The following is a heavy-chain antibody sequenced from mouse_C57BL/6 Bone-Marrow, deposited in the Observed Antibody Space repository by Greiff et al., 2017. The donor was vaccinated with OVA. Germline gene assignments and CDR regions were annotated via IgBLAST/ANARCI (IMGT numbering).Heavy chain of an antibody. J-gene: IGHJ2*01. CDR2: IYPGSGNT. CDR3: SRYDGYFFEY. V-gene: IGHV1-76*01. Sequence: QVQLQQSGAEVVRPGASVKLSCTASGFTFTDYYINWVKQRPGQGLEWIARIYPGSGNTYYTEKFKGKATLTADKSSNTAYMQLSSLNSEDSAYYFCSRYDGYFFEYWGQGTTLTVSS. CDR1: GFTFTDYY. D-gene: IGHD2-3*01.